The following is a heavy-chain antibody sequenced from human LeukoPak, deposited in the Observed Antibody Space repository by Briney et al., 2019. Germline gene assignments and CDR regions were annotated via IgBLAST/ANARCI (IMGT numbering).Heavy chain of an antibody. Sequence: GGSLRLSCAASGFTFSSYAMGWVRQAPGKGLECVSAISGSGGSTYYADSVKGRFTISRDNSKNTLYLQMNSLRAEDTAAYYCAKVHYYDSSGYYSAFDIWGQGTMVTVSS. CDR2: ISGSGGST. CDR3: AKVHYYDSSGYYSAFDI. D-gene: IGHD3-22*01. V-gene: IGHV3-23*01. CDR1: GFTFSSYA. J-gene: IGHJ3*02.